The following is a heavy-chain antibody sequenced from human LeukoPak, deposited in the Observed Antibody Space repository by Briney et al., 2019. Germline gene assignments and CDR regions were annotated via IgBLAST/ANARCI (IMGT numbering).Heavy chain of an antibody. D-gene: IGHD3-22*01. CDR1: GGSFSGYY. J-gene: IGHJ4*02. Sequence: SETLSLTCAVYGGSFSGYYWSWIRQPPGKRLEWIGGINHSGSTNYNPSLKSRVTISVDTSKNQFSLKLSSVTAADTAVYYCARGSGLSSVPYYFDYWGQGTLVTVSS. CDR3: ARGSGLSSVPYYFDY. V-gene: IGHV4-34*01. CDR2: INHSGST.